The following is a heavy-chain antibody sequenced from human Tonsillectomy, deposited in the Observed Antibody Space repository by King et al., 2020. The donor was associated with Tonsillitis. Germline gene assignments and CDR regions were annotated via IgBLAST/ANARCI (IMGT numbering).Heavy chain of an antibody. J-gene: IGHJ4*02. Sequence: QLVQSGGGLVQPGGSLRLSCAASGFTCSSYWMSWVRQAPGKGLEWWANIKQYGSGTYYADSVKGRLTISRDNAKNSLYLKMNSLRGEDTAVYYCARVLGVYSSFDYWGQGTLVTVSS. CDR1: GFTCSSYW. CDR3: ARVLGVYSSFDY. D-gene: IGHD3-16*01. CDR2: IKQYGSGT. V-gene: IGHV3-7*01.